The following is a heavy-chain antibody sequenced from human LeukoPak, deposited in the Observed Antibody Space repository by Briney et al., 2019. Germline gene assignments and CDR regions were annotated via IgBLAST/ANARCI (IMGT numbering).Heavy chain of an antibody. CDR2: INPNSGGT. D-gene: IGHD1-26*01. V-gene: IGHV1-2*02. J-gene: IGHJ6*03. CDR1: GYTFTGYY. CDR3: ARGAVGATLPYYYYYYMDV. Sequence: GASVKVSCKASGYTFTGYYMHWVRQAPGQGLEWMGWINPNSGGTNYAQKFQGRVTMTRDTSISTAYMELSRLRSDDTAVYYCARGAVGATLPYYYYYYMDVWGKGTTVTVSS.